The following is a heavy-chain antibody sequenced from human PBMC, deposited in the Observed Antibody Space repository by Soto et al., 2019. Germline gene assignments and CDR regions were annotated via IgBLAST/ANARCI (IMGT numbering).Heavy chain of an antibody. CDR1: GFTFSSYG. D-gene: IGHD3-3*01. V-gene: IGHV3-33*01. CDR3: ARDPYDFWSGESYGMDV. CDR2: IWYDGSNK. J-gene: IGHJ6*02. Sequence: SLRLSCAASGFTFSSYGMHWVRQAPGKGLEWVAVIWYDGSNKYYADSVTGRFTISRDNSKNTLYLQMNSLRAEDTAVYYCARDPYDFWSGESYGMDVWGQGTTVTVSS.